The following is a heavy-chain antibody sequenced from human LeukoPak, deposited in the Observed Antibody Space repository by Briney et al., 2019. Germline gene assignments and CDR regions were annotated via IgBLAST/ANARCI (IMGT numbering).Heavy chain of an antibody. Sequence: ASVKVSCKASGYTFTDHMHWVRQAPGQGFEWMGWINPNDGDTNYAQKFQGRVTMTRDTSISTAHMEVSRLRSDDTAVYYCARANFLYCSSTTCLFDYWGQGTLVTVSS. CDR2: INPNDGDT. CDR3: ARANFLYCSSTTCLFDY. J-gene: IGHJ4*02. V-gene: IGHV1-2*02. D-gene: IGHD2-2*01. CDR1: GYTFTDH.